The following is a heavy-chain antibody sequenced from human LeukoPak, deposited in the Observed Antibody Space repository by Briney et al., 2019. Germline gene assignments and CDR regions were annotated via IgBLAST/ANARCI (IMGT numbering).Heavy chain of an antibody. V-gene: IGHV1-69*04. Sequence: SVKVSCKASGGTFSSYAISWVRQAPGQGLEWMGRIIPIFGIANYAQKFQGRVTITADKSTSTAYMELSSLRSEDTAVYYCAREVYGPGSYSGMDVWGQGTTVTVSS. CDR2: IIPIFGIA. CDR1: GGTFSSYA. D-gene: IGHD3-10*01. CDR3: AREVYGPGSYSGMDV. J-gene: IGHJ6*02.